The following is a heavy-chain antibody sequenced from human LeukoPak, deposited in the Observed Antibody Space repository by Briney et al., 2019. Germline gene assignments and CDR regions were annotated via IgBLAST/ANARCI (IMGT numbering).Heavy chain of an antibody. J-gene: IGHJ3*02. V-gene: IGHV1-3*01. D-gene: IGHD3-22*01. CDR3: ARALIYYDSSGYPDNDAFDI. CDR1: GYTFTSYA. CDR2: INAGNGNT. Sequence: GASVKVSCKASGYTFTSYAMHWVRQAPGQRLEWMGWINAGNGNTKYSQKFQGRVTITRDTSASTAYMELSSLRSEDTAVYYCARALIYYDSSGYPDNDAFDIWGQGTMVTVSS.